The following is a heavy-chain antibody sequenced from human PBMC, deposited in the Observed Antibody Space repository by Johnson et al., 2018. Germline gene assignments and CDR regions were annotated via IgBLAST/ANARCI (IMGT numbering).Heavy chain of an antibody. D-gene: IGHD2-15*01. V-gene: IGHV3-30*18. Sequence: VQLVQSGGGVVQPGRSLRLSCAASGFTFRSFGMHWVRQAPGKGLEWVAVTSYDGSKKYYADSVKGRFTISRDNSKNTLYLQMNSLRAEDTAVYYWSKDFYDYGSGGMLLDLWGQGTMVTVSS. J-gene: IGHJ3*01. CDR1: GFTFRSFG. CDR2: TSYDGSKK. CDR3: SKDFYDYGSGGMLLDL.